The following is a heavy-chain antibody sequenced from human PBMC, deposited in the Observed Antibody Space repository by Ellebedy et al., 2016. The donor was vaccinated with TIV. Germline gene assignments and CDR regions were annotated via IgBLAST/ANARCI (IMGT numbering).Heavy chain of an antibody. V-gene: IGHV4-34*01. CDR2: INHSGST. D-gene: IGHD5-18*01. CDR1: GGSFSGYY. CDR3: ARGRYSYGMGD. J-gene: IGHJ4*02. Sequence: GSLRLSXAVYGGSFSGYYWSWIRQPPGKVLEWIGEINHSGSTNYNPSLKSRVTVSVDTSKNQFSLKLSSVTAADTAVYYCARGRYSYGMGDWGQGTLVTVSS.